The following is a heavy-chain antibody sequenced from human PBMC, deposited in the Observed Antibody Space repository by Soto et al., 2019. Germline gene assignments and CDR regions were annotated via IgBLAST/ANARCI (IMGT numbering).Heavy chain of an antibody. CDR3: AKDPSTGHADH. CDR1: AFIFRDYA. Sequence: PGGSLRLSCAASAFIFRDYAMNWVRQAPGKGLEWVSTISRHAANTHYADSVKGRFTISRDNSKNILYLQMSSLRGEDTALYYCAKDPSTGHADHWGQGTLVTVSS. V-gene: IGHV3-23*01. J-gene: IGHJ4*02. CDR2: ISRHAANT. D-gene: IGHD3-9*01.